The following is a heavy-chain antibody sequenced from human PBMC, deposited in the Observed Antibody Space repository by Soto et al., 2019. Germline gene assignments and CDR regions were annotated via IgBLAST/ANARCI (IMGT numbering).Heavy chain of an antibody. Sequence: GGSLRLSCAASGFTFNIYAMSWVRQVPGKGLEWISTISNSGSTHSADSVKGRFTISRDNSKNTVYLQMNSLRAEDTAVYYCARGHGIAARPSSTRFDPWGQGTLVTVSS. CDR2: ISNSGST. CDR1: GFTFNIYA. D-gene: IGHD6-6*01. CDR3: ARGHGIAARPSSTRFDP. J-gene: IGHJ5*02. V-gene: IGHV3-23*01.